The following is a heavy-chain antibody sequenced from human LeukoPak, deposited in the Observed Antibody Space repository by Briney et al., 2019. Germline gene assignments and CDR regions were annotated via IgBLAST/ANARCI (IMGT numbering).Heavy chain of an antibody. Sequence: ASVKVSCKAPGYTFTSYRISWLRQAPGQGLEWMGWISAYSGHTSYAQRLQGRVTMTTDTSTSTAYMELRSLTSDDTAVYYCARDWDCSDGSCYCDYWGQGTLVTVSS. J-gene: IGHJ4*02. CDR3: ARDWDCSDGSCYCDY. V-gene: IGHV1-18*01. D-gene: IGHD2-15*01. CDR1: GYTFTSYR. CDR2: ISAYSGHT.